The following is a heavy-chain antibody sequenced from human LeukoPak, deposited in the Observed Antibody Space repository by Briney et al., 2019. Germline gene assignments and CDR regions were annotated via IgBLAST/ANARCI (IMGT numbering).Heavy chain of an antibody. V-gene: IGHV3-23*01. CDR2: ISGSGGST. J-gene: IGHJ6*02. D-gene: IGHD2-2*01. Sequence: PGGSLRLSCAASGFTFSNYYMSWVRQAPGKGLEWVSGISGSGGSTNYADSVKGRFTISRDNSKNTLYLQMNSLRAEDTAVYYCAKDLWSSSPSSPWGYGMDVWGQGTTVTVSS. CDR1: GFTFSNYY. CDR3: AKDLWSSSPSSPWGYGMDV.